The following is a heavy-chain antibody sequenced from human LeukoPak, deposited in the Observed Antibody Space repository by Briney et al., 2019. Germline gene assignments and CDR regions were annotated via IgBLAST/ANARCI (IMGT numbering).Heavy chain of an antibody. CDR2: ISGSGGST. Sequence: GGSLRLSCAASGFTFSSYAMSWVRQAPGKGLEWASAISGSGGSTYYADSVKGRFTISRDNSKNTLYLQMNSLRAEDTAVYYCAKDATVGGANYDFWSGYYSSGIYFDYWGQGTLVTVSS. CDR1: GFTFSSYA. J-gene: IGHJ4*02. V-gene: IGHV3-23*01. D-gene: IGHD3-3*01. CDR3: AKDATVGGANYDFWSGYYSSGIYFDY.